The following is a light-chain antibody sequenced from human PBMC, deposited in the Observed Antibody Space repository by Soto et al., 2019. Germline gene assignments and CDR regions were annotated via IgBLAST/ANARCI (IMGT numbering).Light chain of an antibody. CDR2: EDN. CDR1: SGSIASNY. J-gene: IGLJ2*01. Sequence: NFMLTQPHSVSESPGKTVTISCTRSSGSIASNYVQWYQQRPASAPTTVIYEDNLRPSGVPDRFSGAIDSSSNSASLTISGLKTEDEADYYCQSYDSSTVVFGGGTKLTVL. CDR3: QSYDSSTVV. V-gene: IGLV6-57*04.